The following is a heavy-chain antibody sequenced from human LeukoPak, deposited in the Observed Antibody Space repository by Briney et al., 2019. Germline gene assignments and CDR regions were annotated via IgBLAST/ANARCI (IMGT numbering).Heavy chain of an antibody. D-gene: IGHD6-13*01. Sequence: SETLSLTCAVYGGSFSGYYWSWIRQPPGKGLEWIGEINHSGSTNYNPSLKSRVTISVDTSKNQFSLKLSSVTAADTAVYYCARAAAAGTIWFDPWGQGTLVTVSS. J-gene: IGHJ5*02. V-gene: IGHV4-34*01. CDR1: GGSFSGYY. CDR2: INHSGST. CDR3: ARAAAAGTIWFDP.